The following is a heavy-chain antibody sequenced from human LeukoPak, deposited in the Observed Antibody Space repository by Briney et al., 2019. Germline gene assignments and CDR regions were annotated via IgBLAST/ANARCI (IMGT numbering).Heavy chain of an antibody. D-gene: IGHD1-26*01. CDR2: ISGSGGST. J-gene: IGHJ5*02. Sequence: GGSLRLSCAASGFTFSSYAMSWVRQAPGKGLEWVSAISGSGGSTYYADSVKGRFTISRDNSKNTLYLQMNSLRAEDTAVYYCAEGPYSGSYYNWFDPWGQGALVTVSS. CDR1: GFTFSSYA. CDR3: AEGPYSGSYYNWFDP. V-gene: IGHV3-23*01.